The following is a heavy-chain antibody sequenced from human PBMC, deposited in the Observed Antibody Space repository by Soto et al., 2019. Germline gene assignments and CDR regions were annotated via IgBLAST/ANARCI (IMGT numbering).Heavy chain of an antibody. Sequence: PSETLSLTCTVSGGSISSYYWSWIRQPPGKGLEWIGYIYYSGSTNYNPSLKSRVTISVDTSKNQFSLKLSSVTAADTAVYYCASSGGDGYTWDYWGQGTLVTVSS. D-gene: IGHD2-2*02. V-gene: IGHV4-59*01. CDR3: ASSGGDGYTWDY. J-gene: IGHJ4*02. CDR2: IYYSGST. CDR1: GGSISSYY.